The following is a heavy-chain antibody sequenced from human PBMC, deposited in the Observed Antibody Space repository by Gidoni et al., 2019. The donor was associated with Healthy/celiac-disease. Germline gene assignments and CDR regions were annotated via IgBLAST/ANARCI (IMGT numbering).Heavy chain of an antibody. V-gene: IGHV3-21*01. D-gene: IGHD4-17*01. Sequence: EVQLVESGGGLVKPGGSLRLSCAASGFTFSSYSMNWVRQAPGKGLEWVSSISSSSSYIYYADSVKGRFTISRDNAKNSLYLQMNSLRAEDTAVYYCARGGGYGDYYYYGMDVWGQGTTVTVSS. CDR2: ISSSSSYI. CDR1: GFTFSSYS. J-gene: IGHJ6*02. CDR3: ARGGGYGDYYYYGMDV.